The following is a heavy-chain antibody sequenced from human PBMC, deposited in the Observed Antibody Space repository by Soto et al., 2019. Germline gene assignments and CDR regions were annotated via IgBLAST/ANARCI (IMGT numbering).Heavy chain of an antibody. Sequence: GSLRLSCAASGFTLSGYAMDWVRQAPGKGLEYVSGISSNGVGTYYANSVQGRFTISRDNSKNTVYLQMGSLRPEDMAVYYCARRARPSYYYGMDVWGQGTTVTVSS. V-gene: IGHV3-64*01. CDR2: ISSNGVGT. J-gene: IGHJ6*02. CDR3: ARRARPSYYYGMDV. D-gene: IGHD6-6*01. CDR1: GFTLSGYA.